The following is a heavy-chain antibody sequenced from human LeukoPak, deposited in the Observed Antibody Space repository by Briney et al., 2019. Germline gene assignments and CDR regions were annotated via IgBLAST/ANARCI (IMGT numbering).Heavy chain of an antibody. V-gene: IGHV4-61*01. D-gene: IGHD6-6*01. J-gene: IGHJ6*03. Sequence: SETLSLTCTVSGGSISSSSYYWSWIRQPPGEGLEWIGYVYYTGSTNYNPSLKSRVSISVDTSKNQFSLKLRSVSAADTAVYYCARISSSPMTQDYYXDVWXKGTTXTVS. CDR2: VYYTGST. CDR3: ARISSSPMTQDYYXDV. CDR1: GGSISSSSYY.